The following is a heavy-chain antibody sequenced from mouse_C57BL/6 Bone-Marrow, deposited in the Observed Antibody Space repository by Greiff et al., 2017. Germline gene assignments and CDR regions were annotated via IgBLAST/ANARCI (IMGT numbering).Heavy chain of an antibody. Sequence: QVQLKESGAELARPGASVKMSCKASCYTFTSYTMHWVKQRPGQGLEWIGYINPSSGYTKYNQKFKDKATLTADKSSSTAYMQLSSLTSEDSAVYYCARSAIKDYWGQGTTLTVSS. CDR1: CYTFTSYT. CDR2: INPSSGYT. CDR3: ARSAIKDY. J-gene: IGHJ2*01. V-gene: IGHV1-4*01. D-gene: IGHD1-2*01.